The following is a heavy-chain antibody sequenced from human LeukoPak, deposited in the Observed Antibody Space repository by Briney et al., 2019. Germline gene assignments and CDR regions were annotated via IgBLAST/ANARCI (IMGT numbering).Heavy chain of an antibody. J-gene: IGHJ4*02. Sequence: SETLSLTCTVSGGSISSSSYYWGWIRQPPGKGLEWIGSIYYSGSTYYNPSLKSRVTISVDTSKNQFSLKLSSVTAADTAVYYCARLPLGYCSSTSCPNIDYWGQGTLVTVSS. V-gene: IGHV4-39*01. CDR2: IYYSGST. CDR3: ARLPLGYCSSTSCPNIDY. D-gene: IGHD2-2*01. CDR1: GGSISSSSYY.